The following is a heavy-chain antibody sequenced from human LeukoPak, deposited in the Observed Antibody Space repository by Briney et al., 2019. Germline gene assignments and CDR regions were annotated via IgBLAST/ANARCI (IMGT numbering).Heavy chain of an antibody. CDR3: ARGRGQRRYYDSSGYYYDY. D-gene: IGHD3-22*01. CDR2: IRYDGRNK. Sequence: PGGSLRLSCAASGFIFSSYGMHWVRQAPGKGLEWVAFIRYDGRNKYYADSVKGRFTISRDNSKNTLYLQMNSLRGEDTAVYYCARGRGQRRYYDSSGYYYDYWGQGTLVTVSS. V-gene: IGHV3-30*02. CDR1: GFIFSSYG. J-gene: IGHJ4*02.